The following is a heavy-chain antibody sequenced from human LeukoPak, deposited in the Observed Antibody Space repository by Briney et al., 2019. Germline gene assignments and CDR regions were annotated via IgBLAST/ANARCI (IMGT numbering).Heavy chain of an antibody. V-gene: IGHV3-23*01. J-gene: IGHJ4*02. CDR2: ISGSGGRT. D-gene: IGHD2-15*01. CDR1: GFTFSSYV. Sequence: GGSLRLSCAVSGFTFSSYVMTWVRQVPGKGLEWVSGISGSGGRTYYADSVKGRFTISRDDSKNTVYLQVNSLRAEDTAVYYCAREGRNYYDYWGQGTLVTVSS. CDR3: AREGRNYYDY.